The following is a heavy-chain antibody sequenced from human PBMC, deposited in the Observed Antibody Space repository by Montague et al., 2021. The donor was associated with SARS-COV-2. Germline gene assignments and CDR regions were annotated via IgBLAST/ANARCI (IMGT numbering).Heavy chain of an antibody. D-gene: IGHD3-22*01. CDR3: ALYYYECHAYYKKIY. CDR2: MDWDDEK. J-gene: IGHJ4*02. CDR1: GFSLSTRGMR. Sequence: PALVKPTQTLTLTCTFSGFSLSTRGMRASWIRQPPGKALEWLARMDWDDEKFYSTSLKTRLSISKDTSKNQVVLTMTNMDRVDTATYYCALYYYECHAYYKKIYWGQGTLVTVSS. V-gene: IGHV2-70*04.